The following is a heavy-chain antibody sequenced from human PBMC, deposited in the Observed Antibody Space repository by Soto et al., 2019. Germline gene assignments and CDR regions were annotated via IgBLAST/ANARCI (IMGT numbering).Heavy chain of an antibody. CDR1: GFTFSTYW. CDR2: IKQDGSEK. V-gene: IGHV3-7*01. Sequence: EVQLVESGGGLVQPGGALRLFCAASGFTFSTYWMSWVRQAPGKGLEWVAKIKQDGSEKYYVDSVKGRFTISRDNAKNSLYLQMNSLRAEDTAVYYCARDRGYNWNDIPDYWGQGTLVTVSS. D-gene: IGHD1-1*01. CDR3: ARDRGYNWNDIPDY. J-gene: IGHJ4*02.